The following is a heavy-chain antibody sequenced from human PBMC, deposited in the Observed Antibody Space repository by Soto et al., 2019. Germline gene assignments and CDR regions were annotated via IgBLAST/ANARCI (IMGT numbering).Heavy chain of an antibody. CDR1: GFTFNSSA. CDR2: ISYDGGNK. CDR3: AKAGGYRNWYFDY. J-gene: IGHJ4*02. V-gene: IGHV3-30*18. Sequence: QVQLVESGGGVVQPERSLRLSCAASGFTFNSSAMHSVRQAPGKGLEWVTVISYDGGNKYYADSVKGRFTISRDNSKNTMYLQMNSLRAEDTAVYYCAKAGGYRNWYFDYWGQGTLVTVSS. D-gene: IGHD4-4*01.